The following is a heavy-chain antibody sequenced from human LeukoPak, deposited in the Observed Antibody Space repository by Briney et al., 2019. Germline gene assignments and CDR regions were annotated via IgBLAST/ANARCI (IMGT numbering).Heavy chain of an antibody. V-gene: IGHV4-39*01. D-gene: IGHD3-16*01. CDR3: ARHEGGWFDP. Sequence: SETLSLTCTVSGGSISSSSYYWGWIRQPPGKGLEWIGSIYYSGSTYYNPSLKSRVTISVDTSKNQFSLKLSSVTAADTAVYNCARHEGGWFDPWGQGTLITVSS. CDR2: IYYSGST. CDR1: GGSISSSSYY. J-gene: IGHJ5*02.